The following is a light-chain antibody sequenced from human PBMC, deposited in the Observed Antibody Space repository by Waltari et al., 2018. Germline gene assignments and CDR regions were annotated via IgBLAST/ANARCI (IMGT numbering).Light chain of an antibody. CDR3: CSYSGGGSV. J-gene: IGLJ1*01. Sequence: QSALTQPASVSGSPGQSVTISCSGSDTNIGAYNLVSWYQQHPVRVPKLLLYEITKRPAGISVRFACAKSGNTAALTIAGLQADDEADYYCCSYSGGGSVFGTGTTVTVL. CDR1: DTNIGAYNL. V-gene: IGLV2-23*02. CDR2: EIT.